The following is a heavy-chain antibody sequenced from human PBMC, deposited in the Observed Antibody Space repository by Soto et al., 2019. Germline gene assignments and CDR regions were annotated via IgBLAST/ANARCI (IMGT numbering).Heavy chain of an antibody. CDR3: ARTHITKDCGGDCYFDY. CDR2: INSDGSST. V-gene: IGHV3-74*01. D-gene: IGHD2-21*02. Sequence: GSLRLSCAASGFTFSSYWMHWVRQAPGKGLVWVSRINSDGSSTSYADSVKGRFTISRDNAKNTLYLQMNSLRAEDTAVYYCARTHITKDCGGDCYFDYWGQGTLVTVSS. CDR1: GFTFSSYW. J-gene: IGHJ4*02.